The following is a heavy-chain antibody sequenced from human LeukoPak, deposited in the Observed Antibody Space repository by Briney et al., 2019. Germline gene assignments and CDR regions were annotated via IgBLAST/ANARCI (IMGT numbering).Heavy chain of an antibody. Sequence: PGGSLRLSCAASGFTFSSYEMNWVRQAPGKGLEWVSYISSSGSTIYYADSVKGRFTISRDNAKNSLYLQTNSLRAEDTAMYYCARTYQLLYDDAFDIWGQGTMVTVSS. CDR1: GFTFSSYE. J-gene: IGHJ3*02. CDR2: ISSSGSTI. D-gene: IGHD2-2*02. V-gene: IGHV3-48*03. CDR3: ARTYQLLYDDAFDI.